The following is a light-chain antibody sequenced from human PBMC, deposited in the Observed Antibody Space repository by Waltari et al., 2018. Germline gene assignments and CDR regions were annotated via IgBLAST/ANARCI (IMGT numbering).Light chain of an antibody. J-gene: IGLJ2*01. CDR3: ATWDNSLNVVL. Sequence: QSVLTQPPSVSAAPGQKVTVSCSGRNSNIQNNRVSWYQHLVGAAPRLLIHGDTKRPSGIPNRFSGSKSGTSATLVITGLQTGDEADYYCATWDNSLNVVLFGGGTKLSVL. V-gene: IGLV1-51*01. CDR1: NSNIQNNR. CDR2: GDT.